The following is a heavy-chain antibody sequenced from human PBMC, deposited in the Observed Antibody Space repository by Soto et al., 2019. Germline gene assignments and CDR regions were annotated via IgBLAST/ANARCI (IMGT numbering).Heavy chain of an antibody. Sequence: SETLSLTCAVYGGSFSGYYWSWIRQPPGKGLEWIGEINHSGSTNYNPSLKSRVTISVDTSKNQFSLKLNSVTPEDTAVYYCARDHPQLARVFDYWGQGTLVTVSS. J-gene: IGHJ4*02. CDR3: ARDHPQLARVFDY. CDR2: INHSGST. CDR1: GGSFSGYY. D-gene: IGHD6-13*01. V-gene: IGHV4-34*01.